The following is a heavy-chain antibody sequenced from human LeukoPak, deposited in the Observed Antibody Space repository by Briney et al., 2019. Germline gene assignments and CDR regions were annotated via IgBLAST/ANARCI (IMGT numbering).Heavy chain of an antibody. V-gene: IGHV4-39*07. CDR3: ARDYPMGQQLGPFDY. Sequence: SETLSLTCTVSGGSISSSSYYWGWIRQSPGKGLEWIGSIYYSGSTYYNPSLKSRVTISVDTSKNQFSLKLSSVTAADTAVYYCARDYPMGQQLGPFDYWGQGTLVTVSS. CDR2: IYYSGST. J-gene: IGHJ4*02. D-gene: IGHD6-13*01. CDR1: GGSISSSSYY.